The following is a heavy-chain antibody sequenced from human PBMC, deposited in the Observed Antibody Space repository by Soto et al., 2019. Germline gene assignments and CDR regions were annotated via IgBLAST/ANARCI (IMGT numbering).Heavy chain of an antibody. CDR3: TRGVSYGFDF. V-gene: IGHV3-48*01. CDR2: MTSDSKTI. J-gene: IGHJ3*01. CDR1: GFNFNIYS. Sequence: GGSLRLSCVASGFNFNIYSMNWVRQAPGKGLEWVSYMTSDSKTIHYADSVNGRFTISRENAKNSVFLQMNSLRGEDTAVYYCTRGVSYGFDFWGQGTMVTVSS. D-gene: IGHD3-10*01.